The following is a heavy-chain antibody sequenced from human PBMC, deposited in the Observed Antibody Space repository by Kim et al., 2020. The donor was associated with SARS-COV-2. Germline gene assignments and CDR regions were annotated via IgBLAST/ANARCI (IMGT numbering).Heavy chain of an antibody. D-gene: IGHD3-3*01. CDR2: INQDGSAT. J-gene: IGHJ4*02. Sequence: GGSLRLSCVVSGFIVSDYGMIWVRQAPGRGLEWVATINQDGSATRYVDSVKGRFTIFKDNLKNSLSLQMNSLGAEDTAIYYCARPRNHWRVVDYWGRGSGVTVSS. CDR1: GFIVSDYG. CDR3: ARPRNHWRVVDY. V-gene: IGHV3-7*01.